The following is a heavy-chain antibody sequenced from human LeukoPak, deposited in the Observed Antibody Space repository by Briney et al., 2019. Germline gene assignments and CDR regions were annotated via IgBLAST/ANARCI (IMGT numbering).Heavy chain of an antibody. Sequence: PGGSLRLSCAAPGFTFSSYGMHWVRQAPGKGLEWVAVISYDGSNKYYADSVKGRFTISRDNSKNTLYLQMNSLRAEDTAVYYCGKASDWFDPWGQGTLVTVSS. J-gene: IGHJ5*02. CDR1: GFTFSSYG. CDR3: GKASDWFDP. CDR2: ISYDGSNK. V-gene: IGHV3-30*18.